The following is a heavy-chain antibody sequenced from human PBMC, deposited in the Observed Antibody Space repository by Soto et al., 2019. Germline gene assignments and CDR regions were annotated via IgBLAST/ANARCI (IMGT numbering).Heavy chain of an antibody. J-gene: IGHJ6*02. V-gene: IGHV1-69*01. D-gene: IGHD2-15*01. CDR3: ARDCSGGSCYFDYYYGMDV. CDR2: IIPIFGTA. CDR1: GGTFSSYA. Sequence: QVQLVQSGAEVKKPGSSVKVSCKASGGTFSSYAISWVRQAPGQGLEWMGGIIPIFGTANYAQKFQGRVTITADESTGTAYMELSSLRSEDTAVYYCARDCSGGSCYFDYYYGMDVWGQGTTVTVSS.